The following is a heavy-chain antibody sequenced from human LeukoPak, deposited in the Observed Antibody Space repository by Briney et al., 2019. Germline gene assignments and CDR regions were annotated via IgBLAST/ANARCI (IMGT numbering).Heavy chain of an antibody. CDR2: ISGSGDYT. J-gene: IGHJ4*02. CDR1: GFTFSGYA. CDR3: ARDSETPFDY. Sequence: GGSRRLSCAVSGFTFSGYAMSWVRQAPGKGLEWVSTISGSGDYTYYADSVKGRFSISRDNSKNTLHLQMNSLRAEDTAVYYCARDSETPFDYWGQGTLVTVSS. V-gene: IGHV3-23*01.